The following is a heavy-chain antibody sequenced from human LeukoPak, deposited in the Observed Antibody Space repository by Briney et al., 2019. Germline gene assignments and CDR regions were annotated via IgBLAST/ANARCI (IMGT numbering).Heavy chain of an antibody. CDR2: IRYDGSNK. CDR1: GFTFSSYG. V-gene: IGHV3-30*02. D-gene: IGHD2-2*01. J-gene: IGHJ5*02. Sequence: GGSLRLSCAASGFTFSSYGMHWVRQAPGKGLEWVAFIRYDGSNKYYADSVKGRFTISRDNSKNTLYLQMNSLRAEDTAVYYCAREYCSSTSCYVRWFDPWGQGTLVTVSS. CDR3: AREYCSSTSCYVRWFDP.